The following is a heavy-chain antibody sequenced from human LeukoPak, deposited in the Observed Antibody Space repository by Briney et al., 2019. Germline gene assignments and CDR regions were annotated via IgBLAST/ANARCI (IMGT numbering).Heavy chain of an antibody. CDR3: ARAPRVSTVDFDY. Sequence: GGSLRLSCAASGFTVSSNYMSWVCQAPGKGLEWVSVIYSGGSTYYADSVKGRFTISRDNSKNTLYLQMNSLRAEDTAVYYCARAPRVSTVDFDYWGQGTLVTVSS. J-gene: IGHJ4*02. V-gene: IGHV3-66*01. CDR1: GFTVSSNY. D-gene: IGHD4-17*01. CDR2: IYSGGST.